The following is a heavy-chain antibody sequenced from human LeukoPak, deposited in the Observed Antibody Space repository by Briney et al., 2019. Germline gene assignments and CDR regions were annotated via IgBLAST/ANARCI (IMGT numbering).Heavy chain of an antibody. Sequence: GASVKVSCKASGYTFTSCYMHWVRQAPGQGLEWMGIINPSGGSTSYAQKFQGRVTMTRDTSTSTVYMELSSLRSEDTAVYYCARDESVGYSGYGWRYSSGCGYWGQGTLVTVSS. CDR2: INPSGGST. V-gene: IGHV1-46*01. CDR1: GYTFTSCY. CDR3: ARDESVGYSGYGWRYSSGCGY. D-gene: IGHD5-12*01. J-gene: IGHJ4*02.